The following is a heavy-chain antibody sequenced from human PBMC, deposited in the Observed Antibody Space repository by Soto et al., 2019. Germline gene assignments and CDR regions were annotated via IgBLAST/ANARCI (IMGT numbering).Heavy chain of an antibody. CDR2: IWFDGSNE. CDR3: ARVLTGTSTLDY. J-gene: IGHJ4*02. V-gene: IGHV3-33*01. Sequence: QPGGSLRLSCVASGFTFSDYGMHWVRQAPGKGLEWVAVIWFDGSNEHYGDSAKGRFTISRDNSKNTLYLQLNSLRDGDTAVYYCARVLTGTSTLDYWGQGTLVTVSS. D-gene: IGHD1-7*01. CDR1: GFTFSDYG.